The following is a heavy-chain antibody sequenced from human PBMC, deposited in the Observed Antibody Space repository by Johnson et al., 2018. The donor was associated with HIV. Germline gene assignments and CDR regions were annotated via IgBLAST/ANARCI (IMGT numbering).Heavy chain of an antibody. Sequence: QVQLVESGGGVVQPGRSLRLSCAASGFTFSTYAMHWVRQAPGKGLEWVEVISYDGSNKYYADSVKGRFTISRDNSKNTLYLQMNSLRAEDTGVYYCARGRGGSYADAFDIWGQGTMVTVSS. CDR1: GFTFSTYA. J-gene: IGHJ3*02. CDR2: ISYDGSNK. V-gene: IGHV3-30*04. CDR3: ARGRGGSYADAFDI. D-gene: IGHD1-26*01.